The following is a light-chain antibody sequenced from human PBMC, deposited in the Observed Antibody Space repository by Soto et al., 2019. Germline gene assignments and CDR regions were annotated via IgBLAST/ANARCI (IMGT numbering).Light chain of an antibody. V-gene: IGLV1-40*01. CDR2: GNS. CDR3: QSYDSSLSVV. Sequence: QSVLTQPPSVSWAPGQRVTISCTGSTSNIGAGYDVHWYQQLPGRAPRLLIYGNSNRPSGVPDRFSGSKSGTSASLAITGLQADDEADYYCQSYDSSLSVVFGGGTKLTVL. J-gene: IGLJ2*01. CDR1: TSNIGAGYD.